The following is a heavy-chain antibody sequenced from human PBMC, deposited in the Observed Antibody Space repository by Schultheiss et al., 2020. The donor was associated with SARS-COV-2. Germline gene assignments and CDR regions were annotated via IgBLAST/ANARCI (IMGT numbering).Heavy chain of an antibody. J-gene: IGHJ4*02. D-gene: IGHD3-22*01. Sequence: GGSLRLSCAASGFTFSSYGMHWVRQAPGKGLEWVAVIWYDGSNKYYADSVKGRFTISRDNAKNSLYLQMNSLRDEDTAVYYCATGRGGYYPFDYWGQGTLVTVSS. CDR1: GFTFSSYG. V-gene: IGHV3-33*01. CDR2: IWYDGSNK. CDR3: ATGRGGYYPFDY.